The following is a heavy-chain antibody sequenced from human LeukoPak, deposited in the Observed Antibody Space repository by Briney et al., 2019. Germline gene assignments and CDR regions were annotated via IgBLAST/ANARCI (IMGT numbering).Heavy chain of an antibody. V-gene: IGHV3-21*01. J-gene: IGHJ4*02. CDR2: ISSSSSYI. CDR3: AKDAYGSGSYFYYFDY. CDR1: GFTFSSYS. Sequence: GGSLRLSCAASGFTFSSYSMNWVRQAPGKGLEWVSSISSSSSYIYYADSVKGRFTISRDNSKNTLYLQMNSLRAEDTAVYYCAKDAYGSGSYFYYFDYWGQGTLVTVSS. D-gene: IGHD3-10*01.